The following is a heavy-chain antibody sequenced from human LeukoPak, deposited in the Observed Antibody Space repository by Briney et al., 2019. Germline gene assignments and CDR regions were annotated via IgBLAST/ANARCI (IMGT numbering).Heavy chain of an antibody. Sequence: SETLSLTCAVYGGSFSGYYWSWIRQPPGKGLEWIGEINHSGSTNYNPSLKSRVTISVDTSKNQFSLKLGSVTAADTAVYYCARGLLSYYDYVWGSYRYSRGYFDYWGQGTLVTVSS. D-gene: IGHD3-16*02. V-gene: IGHV4-34*01. CDR3: ARGLLSYYDYVWGSYRYSRGYFDY. J-gene: IGHJ4*02. CDR1: GGSFSGYY. CDR2: INHSGST.